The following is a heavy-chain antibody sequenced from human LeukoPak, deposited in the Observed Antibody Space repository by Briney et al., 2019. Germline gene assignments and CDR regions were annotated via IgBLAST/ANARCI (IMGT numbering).Heavy chain of an antibody. D-gene: IGHD1-26*01. CDR1: GFIIISYR. Sequence: SGGSLRLSCAASGFIIISYRMSWVRQAPGKGLEWVANIKQDGSEKYYVDSVKGRFTISRDNAKNSLYLQMSSLRAEDTAVYYCARGGSYLSAFDIWGQGTMVTVSS. CDR3: ARGGSYLSAFDI. CDR2: IKQDGSEK. J-gene: IGHJ3*02. V-gene: IGHV3-7*04.